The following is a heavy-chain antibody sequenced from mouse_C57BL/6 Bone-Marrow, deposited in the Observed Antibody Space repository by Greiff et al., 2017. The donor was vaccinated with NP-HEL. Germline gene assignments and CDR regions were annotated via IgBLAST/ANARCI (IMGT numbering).Heavy chain of an antibody. CDR2: ISYSGST. J-gene: IGHJ4*01. V-gene: IGHV3-8*01. Sequence: EVMLVESGPGLAKPSQTLSLTCSVTGYSITSDYWNWIRKFPGNKLEYMGYISYSGSTYYNPSLKRRISITRDTSKTQYYLQLNSVTTEDTATYYCAGGYVLYAMDYWGQGTSVTVSS. CDR1: GYSITSDY. CDR3: AGGYVLYAMDY. D-gene: IGHD2-2*01.